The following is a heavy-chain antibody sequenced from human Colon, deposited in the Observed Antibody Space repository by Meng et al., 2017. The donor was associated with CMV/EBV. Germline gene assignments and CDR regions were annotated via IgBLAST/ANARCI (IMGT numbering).Heavy chain of an antibody. CDR1: GFTFDDYA. V-gene: IGHV3-9*01. Sequence: GGSLRLSCAASGFTFDDYAMHWVRQAPGKGLEWVSSITWNNGRTGYVDSVEGRFTISRDNAKNSLYLQMNGLSAEDTALYYCAKDISPVGGSTGYHGMDVWGQGTTVTVSS. CDR3: AKDISPVGGSTGYHGMDV. J-gene: IGHJ6*02. CDR2: ITWNNGRT. D-gene: IGHD1-7*01.